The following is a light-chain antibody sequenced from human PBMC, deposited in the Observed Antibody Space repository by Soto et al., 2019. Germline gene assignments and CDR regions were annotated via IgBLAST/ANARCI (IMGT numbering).Light chain of an antibody. CDR2: DAS. V-gene: IGKV1-39*01. CDR3: QQSYRTPPIT. J-gene: IGKJ5*01. CDR1: QSISTY. Sequence: DIQMTQSPSSLSASVGNRVTITCRASQSISTYLNWYQKKPGKAPNLLIYDASRLQSGVPSRFSGSGGGTDFTLSISSVQPEDFATYYCQQSYRTPPITFGQGTRLEI.